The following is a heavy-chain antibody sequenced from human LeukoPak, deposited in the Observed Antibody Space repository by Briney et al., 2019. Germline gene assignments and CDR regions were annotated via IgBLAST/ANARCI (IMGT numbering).Heavy chain of an antibody. CDR3: AKGTTGSYSSGWYGFPFDY. J-gene: IGHJ4*02. Sequence: GGSLRLSCAASGFTFSSHGMSWVRQAPGKGLEWVSGISGSGGSTNYADSVKGRFTISRDSSKNTVYLQMNSLRAEDTAIYYCAKGTTGSYSSGWYGFPFDYWGQGTLVTVSS. D-gene: IGHD6-19*01. V-gene: IGHV3-23*01. CDR1: GFTFSSHG. CDR2: ISGSGGST.